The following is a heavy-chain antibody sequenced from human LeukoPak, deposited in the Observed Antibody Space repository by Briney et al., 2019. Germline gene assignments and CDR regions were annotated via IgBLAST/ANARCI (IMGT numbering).Heavy chain of an antibody. D-gene: IGHD1-26*01. CDR1: GFTFSSYW. CDR2: IKQDGSEK. J-gene: IGHJ4*02. V-gene: IGHV3-7*01. Sequence: PGRSLTLSCAASGFTFSSYWMTWVRHAPREGMGWVANIKQDGSEKYYVDSVKGRFTISRDNAKNSLYLQMNSLRAEDTAVYYCARDEIGGSYYSSVSWGQGTLVTVSS. CDR3: ARDEIGGSYYSSVS.